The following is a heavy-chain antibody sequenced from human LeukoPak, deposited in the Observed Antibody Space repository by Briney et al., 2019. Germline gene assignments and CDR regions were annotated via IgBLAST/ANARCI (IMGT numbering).Heavy chain of an antibody. D-gene: IGHD3-3*01. Sequence: ASVKVSCKTSGYTFSGNGITWVRRAPGQGLEWMGWISPFNGETKYAQRLQGRVAMTTDPSTSTAYMELRSLRPDDTAVYYCARVRTRVFGAYYYMDVWGKGTTVTVSS. CDR2: ISPFNGET. CDR1: GYTFSGNG. J-gene: IGHJ6*03. CDR3: ARVRTRVFGAYYYMDV. V-gene: IGHV1-18*01.